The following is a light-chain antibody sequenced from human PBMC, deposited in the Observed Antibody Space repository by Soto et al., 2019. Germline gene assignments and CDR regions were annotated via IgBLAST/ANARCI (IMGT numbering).Light chain of an antibody. CDR1: KLGDKY. Sequence: SYELTQPPSVFVSPGQTASFTCSGDKLGDKYACWYQQKPGQSPVLVIYQDNRRPSGIPERFSGSNSGNTATLTISGTQAMDEADYYCQAWDSITAVGVFGGGTKLTVL. J-gene: IGLJ2*01. CDR3: QAWDSITAVGV. V-gene: IGLV3-1*01. CDR2: QDN.